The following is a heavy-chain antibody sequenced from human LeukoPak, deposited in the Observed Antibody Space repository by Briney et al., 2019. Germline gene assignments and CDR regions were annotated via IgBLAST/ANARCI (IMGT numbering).Heavy chain of an antibody. V-gene: IGHV1-2*02. CDR3: ASLYYDSGYDHHCFDH. D-gene: IGHD3-22*01. Sequence: VASVKFSCKTSGYTFTAYVMHWVRQAPGQGLEWLGWFNPKSGGTRYAQKFQGRVTMNRDTSISTAYMQLSGLKSDDTAVYYCASLYYDSGYDHHCFDHWGQGTLVTVSS. CDR1: GYTFTAYV. J-gene: IGHJ4*02. CDR2: FNPKSGGT.